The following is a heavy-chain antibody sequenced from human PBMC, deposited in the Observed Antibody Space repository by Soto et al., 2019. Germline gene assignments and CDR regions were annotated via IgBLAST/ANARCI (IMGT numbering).Heavy chain of an antibody. CDR1: GYSITSHY. CDR2: INPGDGST. V-gene: IGHV1-46*01. Sequence: ASVKVSCKASGYSITSHYLHWVRQARGQGPEWMGIINPGDGSTKYAQKFQGRVTMTGDTSTSTVYMELSRLRSEDTAVYYCARGAVVVPNGLIAGMDVWGLGTTVTVSS. CDR3: ARGAVVVPNGLIAGMDV. J-gene: IGHJ6*02. D-gene: IGHD2-15*01.